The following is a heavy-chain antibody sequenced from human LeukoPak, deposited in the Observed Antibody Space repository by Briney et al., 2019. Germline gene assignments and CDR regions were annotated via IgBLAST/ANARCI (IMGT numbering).Heavy chain of an antibody. Sequence: GGSLRLSCAASGFTVSSNYMSWVRQAPGKGLEWVSVIFSSGNTYYADSVKGRSTISRDNSKNTLYLQMNSLKAEDLAVYYCARGIYGGVYGFDYWGQGTLVTVSS. CDR2: IFSSGNT. D-gene: IGHD3-3*01. CDR1: GFTVSSNY. V-gene: IGHV3-53*01. CDR3: ARGIYGGVYGFDY. J-gene: IGHJ4*02.